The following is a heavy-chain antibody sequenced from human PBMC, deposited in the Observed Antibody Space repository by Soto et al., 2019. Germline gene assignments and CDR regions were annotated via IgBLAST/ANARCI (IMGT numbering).Heavy chain of an antibody. CDR2: ISGSGGST. J-gene: IGHJ2*01. D-gene: IGHD3-10*01. CDR3: AKAGGFGGYWSFDL. Sequence: EVQLLESGGGLVQPGGSLRLSCAASGFTFSSYAMSWVRQAPGKGLEWVSAISGSGGSTYYADSVKGRFTISRDNSKNTLYLQMNSVRAEATAVYYCAKAGGFGGYWSFDLWGRGTLVTVSS. V-gene: IGHV3-23*01. CDR1: GFTFSSYA.